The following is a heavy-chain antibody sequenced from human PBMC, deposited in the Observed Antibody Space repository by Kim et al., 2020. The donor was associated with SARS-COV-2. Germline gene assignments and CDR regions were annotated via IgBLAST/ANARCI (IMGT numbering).Heavy chain of an antibody. CDR3: ARDYGRIAAAGIGY. D-gene: IGHD6-13*01. Sequence: GGSLRLSCAASGFTFSSYSMNWVRQAPGKGLEWVSYISSSSSTIYYADSVKGRFTISRDNAKNSLYLQMNSLRAEDTAVYYCARDYGRIAAAGIGYWGQGTLVTVSS. CDR1: GFTFSSYS. J-gene: IGHJ4*02. V-gene: IGHV3-48*04. CDR2: ISSSSSTI.